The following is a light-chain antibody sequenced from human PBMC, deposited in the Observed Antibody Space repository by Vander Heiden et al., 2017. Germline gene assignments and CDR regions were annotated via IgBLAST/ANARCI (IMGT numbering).Light chain of an antibody. CDR2: EVI. V-gene: IGLV2-8*01. J-gene: IGLJ1*01. Sequence: QSALTQPPSASGSPGQSVTISCTGTSGDVGGFDYVSWYQHHPGKAPKLLIYEVIKRPSGVPDRFSGSRSGNTASLTVSGLLAEDEADYYCCSYAGSIPYVF. CDR1: SGDVGGFDY. CDR3: CSYAGSIPYV.